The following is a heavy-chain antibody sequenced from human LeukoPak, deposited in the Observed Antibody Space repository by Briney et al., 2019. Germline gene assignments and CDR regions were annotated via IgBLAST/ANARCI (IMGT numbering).Heavy chain of an antibody. V-gene: IGHV3-30*18. CDR2: ISYDGSDK. CDR3: AKDRDSSGYSYGYLFDY. CDR1: GFAFSTYG. Sequence: GRSLRLSCAASGFAFSTYGMLWVRQAPGKGLEWVAVISYDGSDKYYADSVRGRFTISRDNAKNTLYVQMNSLRAEDTAVYYCAKDRDSSGYSYGYLFDYWGQGTLVTVSS. J-gene: IGHJ4*02. D-gene: IGHD5-18*01.